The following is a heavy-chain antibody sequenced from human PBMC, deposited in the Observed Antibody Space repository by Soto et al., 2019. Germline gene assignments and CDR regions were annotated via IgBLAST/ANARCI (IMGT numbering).Heavy chain of an antibody. D-gene: IGHD6-13*01. Sequence: AGGSLRLSCAASGFTFSSYWMHWVRQAPGKGLVWVSRINSDGSSTSYADSVKGRFTISRDNAKNTLYLQMNSLRAEDTAVYYCARSAAAGLIYYYGMDVWGQGTTVTVSS. CDR1: GFTFSSYW. J-gene: IGHJ6*02. V-gene: IGHV3-74*01. CDR3: ARSAAAGLIYYYGMDV. CDR2: INSDGSST.